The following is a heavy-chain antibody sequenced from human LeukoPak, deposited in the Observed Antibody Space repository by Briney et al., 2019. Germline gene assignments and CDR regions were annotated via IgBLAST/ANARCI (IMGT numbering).Heavy chain of an antibody. CDR3: AKELFGSAHTVTTS. D-gene: IGHD4-17*01. V-gene: IGHV3-74*01. CDR2: IHNDGSST. CDR1: GFTFSSYS. Sequence: GGSLRLSCTASGFTFSSYSLNWVRQAPGKGLEWVSRIHNDGSSTTYADSVRGRFTISRDNAKNTLYLQMNSLRAEDTAVYYCAKELFGSAHTVTTSWGQGTLVTVSS. J-gene: IGHJ4*02.